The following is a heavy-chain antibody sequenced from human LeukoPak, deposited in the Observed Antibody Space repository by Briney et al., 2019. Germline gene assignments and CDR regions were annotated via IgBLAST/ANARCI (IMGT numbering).Heavy chain of an antibody. D-gene: IGHD6-19*01. CDR1: GGTLSSYA. CDR3: ARGTAVAAPFDY. J-gene: IGHJ4*02. Sequence: SVKVSCTASGGTLSSYAISWVRQAPGQGLEWMGGIIPIFGTANYAQKFQGRVTITADESTSTAYMELSSLRSEDTAVYYCARGTAVAAPFDYWGQGTLVTVSS. CDR2: IIPIFGTA. V-gene: IGHV1-69*13.